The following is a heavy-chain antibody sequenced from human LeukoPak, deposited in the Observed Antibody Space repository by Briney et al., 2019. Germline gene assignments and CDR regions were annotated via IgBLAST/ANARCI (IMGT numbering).Heavy chain of an antibody. V-gene: IGHV3-72*01. CDR3: ARERWRSGSYHDAFDI. Sequence: GGSLRLSCAASGFTFSDHYMQWVRQAPGKGLDWVGRIRDKANSYSTEYAASVKGRFTISRDDSEKSMYLQMNSLRTEDTAVYYCARERWRSGSYHDAFDIWGQGTLVTVSS. J-gene: IGHJ3*02. CDR2: IRDKANSYST. CDR1: GFTFSDHY. D-gene: IGHD1-26*01.